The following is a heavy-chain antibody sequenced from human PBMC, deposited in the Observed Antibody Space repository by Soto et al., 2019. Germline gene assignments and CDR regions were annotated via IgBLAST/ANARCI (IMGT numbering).Heavy chain of an antibody. CDR1: GFTFSSYS. V-gene: IGHV3-21*01. CDR3: ARGRNSDY. Sequence: EVQLVESGGGLVKPGGSLRLSCAASGFTFSSYSINSVRQAPGKGLEWVSSISSSSSYIYYADSVKGRFTISRDNAKNSLYLQMNNLRAEDTAVYYCARGRNSDYWGQGTLVTVSS. CDR2: ISSSSSYI. J-gene: IGHJ4*02.